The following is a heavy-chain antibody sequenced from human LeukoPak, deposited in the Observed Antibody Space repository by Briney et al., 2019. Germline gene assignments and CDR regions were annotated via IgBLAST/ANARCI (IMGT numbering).Heavy chain of an antibody. CDR2: IYHSGST. D-gene: IGHD6-13*01. CDR1: GGSISSSNW. Sequence: PSGTLSLTCAVSGGSISSSNWWSWVRQPPGKGLEWIGEIYHSGSTNYNPSLKSRVTISVDKSKNQFSLKLSSVTAADTAVYYCARAPKAAAGTFDYWGQGTLVTVSS. CDR3: ARAPKAAAGTFDY. V-gene: IGHV4-4*02. J-gene: IGHJ4*02.